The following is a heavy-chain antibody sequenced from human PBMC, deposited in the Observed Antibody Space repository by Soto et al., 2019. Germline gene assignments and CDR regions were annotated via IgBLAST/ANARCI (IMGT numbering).Heavy chain of an antibody. CDR3: AGGLYCGGDCRNWFDP. Sequence: SETLSLTCTVSGGSISSGDYYWSWIRQPPGKGLEWIGYIYYSGSTYYNPSLKSRVTISVDTSKNQFSLKLSSVTAADTAVYYCAGGLYCGGDCRNWFDPWGQGTLVTVSS. CDR1: GGSISSGDYY. CDR2: IYYSGST. D-gene: IGHD2-21*02. V-gene: IGHV4-30-4*01. J-gene: IGHJ5*02.